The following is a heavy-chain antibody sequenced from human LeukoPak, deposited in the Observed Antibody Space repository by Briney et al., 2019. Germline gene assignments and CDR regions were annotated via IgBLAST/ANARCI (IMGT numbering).Heavy chain of an antibody. CDR2: IYYSGST. V-gene: IGHV4-39*07. Sequence: SETLSLTCTVSGGSISSSSYYWGWIRQPPGKGLEWLGNIYYSGSTYYNASLKSRVTISVDTSKNQFSLKLSSVTAAVTAVYYCARVGGDMSSLYYWALDYWGQGTLVTVSS. CDR3: ARVGGDMSSLYYWALDY. J-gene: IGHJ4*02. D-gene: IGHD3-22*01. CDR1: GGSISSSSYY.